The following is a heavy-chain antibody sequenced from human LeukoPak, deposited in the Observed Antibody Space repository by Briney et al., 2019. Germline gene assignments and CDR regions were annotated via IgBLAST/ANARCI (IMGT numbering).Heavy chain of an antibody. Sequence: GGSLRLSCAASGFTFSSYAMHWVRQAPGKGLEWVAVISYDGSNKYYADSVKGRFTISRDNSKNTLYLQMNSLRAEDTAVYYCASAGYYCYYMDVWGKGTTVTVSS. V-gene: IGHV3-30-3*01. CDR1: GFTFSSYA. D-gene: IGHD6-13*01. CDR3: ASAGYYCYYMDV. CDR2: ISYDGSNK. J-gene: IGHJ6*03.